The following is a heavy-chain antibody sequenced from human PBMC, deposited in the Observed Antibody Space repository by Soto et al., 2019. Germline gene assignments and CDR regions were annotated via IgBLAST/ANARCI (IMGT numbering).Heavy chain of an antibody. CDR2: IYCSGST. CDR3: ARLVVRDYYYGMDV. CDR1: GGSISSYY. V-gene: IGHV4-59*01. D-gene: IGHD2-15*01. J-gene: IGHJ6*02. Sequence: SETLSLTCTVSGGSISSYYWSWIRQPPGKGLEWIGYIYCSGSTNYNPSLKSRVTISVDTSKNQFSLKLSSVTAADTAVYYCARLVVRDYYYGMDVWGQGTTVTVSS.